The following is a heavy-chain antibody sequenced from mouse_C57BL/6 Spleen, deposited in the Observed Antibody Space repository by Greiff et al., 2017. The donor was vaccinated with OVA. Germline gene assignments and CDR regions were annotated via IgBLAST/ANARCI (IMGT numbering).Heavy chain of an antibody. J-gene: IGHJ2*01. V-gene: IGHV5-6*01. CDR3: ARRAGTEYFDY. CDR2: ISSGGSYT. D-gene: IGHD4-1*01. CDR1: GFTFSSYG. Sequence: EVQVVESGGDLVKPGGSLKLSCAASGFTFSSYGMSWVRQTPDKRLEWVATISSGGSYTYYPDSVKGRFTISRDNAKNTLYLQMSSLKSEDTAMYYCARRAGTEYFDYWGKGTTLTVSS.